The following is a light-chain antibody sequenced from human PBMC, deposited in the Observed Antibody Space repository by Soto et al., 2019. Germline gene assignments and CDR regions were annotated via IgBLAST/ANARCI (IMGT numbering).Light chain of an antibody. V-gene: IGKV4-1*01. Sequence: DIVMTQSPDSLAVSLGERATINCKSSQSVLHTSDNKNYLAWYQQKPGQPPKLLIYWASTREFGVPDRFSGGGSGTDFTLTINSLQAEDVAVYYCQQYYSTPLTFGGGTKVEIK. J-gene: IGKJ4*01. CDR2: WAS. CDR3: QQYYSTPLT. CDR1: QSVLHTSDNKNY.